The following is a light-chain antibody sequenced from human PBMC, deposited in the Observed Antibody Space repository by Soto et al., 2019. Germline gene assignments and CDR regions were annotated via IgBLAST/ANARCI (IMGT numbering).Light chain of an antibody. V-gene: IGKV3-20*01. CDR1: QSVTSNY. Sequence: EIVLTQSPGTLSLSPGERATLSCRASQSVTSNYLAWYQQKPGQAPRLLIYGASTRATGIPDRFSGSGSGTDFTLTISRLEPEDLAVYYCQQYGSPPPVYTFGQGTKLEIK. J-gene: IGKJ2*01. CDR2: GAS. CDR3: QQYGSPPPVYT.